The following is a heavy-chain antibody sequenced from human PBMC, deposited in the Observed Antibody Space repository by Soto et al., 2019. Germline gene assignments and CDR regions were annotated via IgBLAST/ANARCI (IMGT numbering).Heavy chain of an antibody. Sequence: ASXKVSCNAPGYTFTSYYMHWVRQAPGQGLEWMGIINPSGGSTSYAQKFQGRVTMTRDTSTSTVYMELSSLRSEDTAVYYCARIGCSSTSCYAPVLDYWGQGTLVTVSS. CDR1: GYTFTSYY. J-gene: IGHJ4*02. D-gene: IGHD2-2*01. CDR3: ARIGCSSTSCYAPVLDY. CDR2: INPSGGST. V-gene: IGHV1-46*01.